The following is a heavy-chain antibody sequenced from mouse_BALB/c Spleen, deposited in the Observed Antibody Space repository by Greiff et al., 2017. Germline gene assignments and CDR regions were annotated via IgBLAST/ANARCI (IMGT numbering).Heavy chain of an antibody. D-gene: IGHD3-3*01. J-gene: IGHJ1*01. CDR1: GYSITSGYY. V-gene: IGHV3-6*02. CDR3: ARRDFYWYFDV. Sequence: ESGPGLVKPSQSLSLTCSVTGYSITSGYYWNWIRQFPGNKLEWMGYISYDGSNNYNPSLKNRISITRDTSKNQFFLKLNSVTTEDTATYYCARRDFYWYFDVWGAGTTVTVSS. CDR2: ISYDGSN.